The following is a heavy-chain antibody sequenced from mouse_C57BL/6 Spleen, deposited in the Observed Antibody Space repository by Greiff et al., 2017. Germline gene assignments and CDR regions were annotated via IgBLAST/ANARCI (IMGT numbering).Heavy chain of an antibody. CDR2: ISSGSSTI. CDR1: GFTFSDYG. J-gene: IGHJ3*01. Sequence: EVMLVESGGGLVKPGGSLKLSCAASGFTFSDYGMHWVRQAPEKGLEWVAYISSGSSTIYYADTVKGRFTISRDNAKIPLFLQMTSLRSEDTAMYYCAGTTVVETWFAYWGQGTLVTVSA. D-gene: IGHD1-1*01. V-gene: IGHV5-17*01. CDR3: AGTTVVETWFAY.